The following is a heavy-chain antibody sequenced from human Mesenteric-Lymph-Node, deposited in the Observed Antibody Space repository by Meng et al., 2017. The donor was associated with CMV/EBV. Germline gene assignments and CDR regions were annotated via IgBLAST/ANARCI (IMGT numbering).Heavy chain of an antibody. CDR2: ISSSSSTI. J-gene: IGHJ6*02. D-gene: IGHD3-3*01. CDR1: GITFRNYM. V-gene: IGHV3-48*04. CDR3: ARDQTRLDFWSGWGLPRSGGMDV. Sequence: GGSLRLSCEASGITFRNYMMKWVRQAPGKGLEWVSYISSSSSTIYYADSVKGRFTISRDNAKNSLYLQMNSLRAEDTAVYYCARDQTRLDFWSGWGLPRSGGMDVWGQGTTVTVSS.